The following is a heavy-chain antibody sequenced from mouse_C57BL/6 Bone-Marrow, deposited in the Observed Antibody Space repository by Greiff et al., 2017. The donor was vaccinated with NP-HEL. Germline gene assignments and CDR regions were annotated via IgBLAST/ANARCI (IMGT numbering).Heavy chain of an antibody. J-gene: IGHJ3*01. D-gene: IGHD2-2*01. Sequence: VMLVESGPGLVAPSQSLSITCSVSGFSLTSYGVDWVRQSPGKGLEWLGVIWGVGSTNYNSALKSRPSISKDNSKSQVFLKMNSLQTDDTAMYYCARYGYDEAYWGQGTLVTVSA. CDR3: ARYGYDEAY. V-gene: IGHV2-6*01. CDR1: GFSLTSYG. CDR2: IWGVGST.